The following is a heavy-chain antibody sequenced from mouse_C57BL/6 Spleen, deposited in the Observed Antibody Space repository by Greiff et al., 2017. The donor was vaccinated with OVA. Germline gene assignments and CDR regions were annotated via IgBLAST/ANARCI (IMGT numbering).Heavy chain of an antibody. CDR1: GFSLSTFGMG. D-gene: IGHD1-1*01. Sequence: QVQLQQSGPGILQPSQTLSLTCSFSGFSLSTFGMGVGWIRQPSGKGLEWLAHIWWDDDKYYNPALKSRLTISKDTSKNQVFLKIANVDTADTATYYCARISLSYYGSSPSYWYFDVWGTGTTVTVSS. V-gene: IGHV8-8*01. CDR2: IWWDDDK. J-gene: IGHJ1*03. CDR3: ARISLSYYGSSPSYWYFDV.